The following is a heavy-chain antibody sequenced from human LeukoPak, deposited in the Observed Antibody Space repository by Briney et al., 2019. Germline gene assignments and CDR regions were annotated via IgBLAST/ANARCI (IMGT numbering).Heavy chain of an antibody. CDR2: IYYSGST. D-gene: IGHD6-13*01. CDR3: ARGAAAGMSLDY. Sequence: SETLSLTCTVSRGSISNYYWSWIRQPPGKGLEWIGYIYYSGSTNYNPSLKSRVTISVDTSKNQFSLKLSSVTAADTAVYYCARGAAAGMSLDYWGQGTLVTVSS. V-gene: IGHV4-59*01. CDR1: RGSISNYY. J-gene: IGHJ4*02.